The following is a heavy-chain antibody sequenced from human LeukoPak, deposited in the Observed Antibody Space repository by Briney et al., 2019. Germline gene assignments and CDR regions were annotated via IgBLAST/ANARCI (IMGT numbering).Heavy chain of an antibody. J-gene: IGHJ4*02. CDR1: GFTFSSYS. CDR3: AKSRASSGVAPAGYDY. CDR2: ISGSGGST. Sequence: GGSLRLPCAASGFTFSSYSMTWVRQAPGQGLEWVSSISGSGGSTYHADSVKGRFTISRDISKNTLYLQMNSLRAEDTAAYYCAKSRASSGVAPAGYDYWGQGTLVTVSS. D-gene: IGHD6-13*01. V-gene: IGHV3-23*01.